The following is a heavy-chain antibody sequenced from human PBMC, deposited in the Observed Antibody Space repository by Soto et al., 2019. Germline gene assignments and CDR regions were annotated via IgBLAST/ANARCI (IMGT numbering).Heavy chain of an antibody. Sequence: QVQLVQSGAEVKKPGSSVKVSCKASGGTFSSYAISWVRQAPGQGLEWMGGIIPIFGTANYAKKFQGRVTITADESTRTANMELSRMRSDDTALYYGATAESDGYVCGRSRLDYCCQGPLVTASS. J-gene: IGHJ4*02. CDR1: GGTFSSYA. CDR2: IIPIFGTA. D-gene: IGHD3-16*02. V-gene: IGHV1-69*01. CDR3: ATAESDGYVCGRSRLDY.